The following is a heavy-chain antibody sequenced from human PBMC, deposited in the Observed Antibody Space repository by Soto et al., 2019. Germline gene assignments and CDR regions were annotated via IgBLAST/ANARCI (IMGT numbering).Heavy chain of an antibody. D-gene: IGHD4-4*01. CDR1: GGSINSSNW. CDR3: ASLGTTVTTFDY. CDR2: IYHSGST. Sequence: SGTLSLTCAVSGGSINSSNWWSWVRPPPGKGVEWIGGIYHSGSTNYNPSLKSRVTISVDKSKKQFSLKLSSVTAADTAVYYCASLGTTVTTFDYWGQGTLVIVPS. V-gene: IGHV4-4*02. J-gene: IGHJ4*02.